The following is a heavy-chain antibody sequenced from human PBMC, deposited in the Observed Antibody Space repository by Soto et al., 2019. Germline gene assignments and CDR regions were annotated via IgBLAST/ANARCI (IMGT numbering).Heavy chain of an antibody. CDR3: ARAPYGYCSSTSCYTLTNWFDP. J-gene: IGHJ5*02. D-gene: IGHD2-2*02. Sequence: SETLSLTXAVYGGSFSGYYWSWIRQPPGKGLEWIGEINHSGSTNYNPSLKSRVTISVDTSKNQFSLKLSSVTAADTAVYYCARAPYGYCSSTSCYTLTNWFDPWGQGTLVTVSS. V-gene: IGHV4-34*01. CDR1: GGSFSGYY. CDR2: INHSGST.